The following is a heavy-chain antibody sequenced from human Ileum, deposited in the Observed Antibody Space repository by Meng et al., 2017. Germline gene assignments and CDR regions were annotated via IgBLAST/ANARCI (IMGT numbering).Heavy chain of an antibody. V-gene: IGHV5-51*01. CDR3: ARHTSGSYRGAAGY. Sequence: GESLKISCKGSGYIFSIHWIAWVRQMPGKGLEWMGMIYPDDSNTRYSPSFEGHFTISADKSINTTYLQLSSLRASDTAMYYCARHTSGSYRGAAGYWGQGTLVTVSS. CDR1: GYIFSIHW. D-gene: IGHD3-10*01. J-gene: IGHJ4*02. CDR2: IYPDDSNT.